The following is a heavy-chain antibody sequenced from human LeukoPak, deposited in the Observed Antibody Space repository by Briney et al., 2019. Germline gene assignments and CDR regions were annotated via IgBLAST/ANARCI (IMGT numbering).Heavy chain of an antibody. CDR3: ARDATAAGRFDP. D-gene: IGHD6-13*01. Sequence: GGSLRLSCAASGFTFSDYYMSWIRQAPGKGLEWVSYISSSGSYTNYADSVKGRFTISRDNAKNSLHLQMNSLRAEDTAVYYCARDATAAGRFDPWGQGTLVTVSS. CDR2: ISSSGSYT. V-gene: IGHV3-11*06. J-gene: IGHJ5*02. CDR1: GFTFSDYY.